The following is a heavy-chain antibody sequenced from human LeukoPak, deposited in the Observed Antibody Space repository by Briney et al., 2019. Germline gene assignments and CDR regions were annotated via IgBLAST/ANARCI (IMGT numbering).Heavy chain of an antibody. V-gene: IGHV3-21*01. Sequence: PGGSLRLSCAASGFTFSSYSMNWVRQAPGKGLEWVSSISSGSSYIYYADSVKGRFTISRDNAKNSLYLQMNSLRAEDTAAYYCASPRYLDYYYYMDVWGKGTTVTVSS. CDR3: ASPRYLDYYYYMDV. CDR1: GFTFSSYS. CDR2: ISSGSSYI. D-gene: IGHD1-14*01. J-gene: IGHJ6*03.